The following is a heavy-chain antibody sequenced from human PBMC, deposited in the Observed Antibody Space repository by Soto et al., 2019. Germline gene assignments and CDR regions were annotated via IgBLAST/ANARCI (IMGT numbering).Heavy chain of an antibody. V-gene: IGHV3-30*18. CDR2: ISHDGSNK. CDR3: AKDRIQLWLDY. J-gene: IGHJ4*02. D-gene: IGHD5-18*01. CDR1: GFTFSSYG. Sequence: GGSLRLSCAASGFTFSSYGMHWVRQAPGKGLEWVAVISHDGSNKYYADSVKGRFTISRDNSKNTLYLQMNSLRAEDTAVYYCAKDRIQLWLDYWGQGTLVTVSS.